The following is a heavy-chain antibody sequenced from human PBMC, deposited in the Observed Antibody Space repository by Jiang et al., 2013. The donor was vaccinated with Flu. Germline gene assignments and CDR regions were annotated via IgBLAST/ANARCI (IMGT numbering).Heavy chain of an antibody. V-gene: IGHV1-2*04. CDR1: GYTFTGYY. J-gene: IGHJ4*02. Sequence: GAEVKKPGASVKVSCKASGYTFTGYYMHWVRQAPGQGLEWMGWINPNSGGTNYAQKFQGWVTMTRDTSISTAYMELSRLRSDDTAVYYCARGWGLVGATTNYFDYWGQGTLVTVSS. CDR3: ARGWGLVGATTNYFDY. D-gene: IGHD1-26*01. CDR2: INPNSGGT.